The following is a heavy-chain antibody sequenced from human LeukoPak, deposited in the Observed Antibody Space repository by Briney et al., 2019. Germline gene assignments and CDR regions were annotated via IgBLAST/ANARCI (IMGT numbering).Heavy chain of an antibody. CDR3: ARYSSRSYYYGMDV. J-gene: IGHJ6*02. CDR2: IYYSGST. CDR1: GGSISSSSYY. D-gene: IGHD6-13*01. V-gene: IGHV4-39*07. Sequence: SETLSLTCTVSGGSISSSSYYWGWIRQPPGKGLEWIGSIYYSGSTNYNPSLKSRVTISVDTSKNQFSLKLSSVTATDTAVYYCARYSSRSYYYGMDVWGQGTTVTVSS.